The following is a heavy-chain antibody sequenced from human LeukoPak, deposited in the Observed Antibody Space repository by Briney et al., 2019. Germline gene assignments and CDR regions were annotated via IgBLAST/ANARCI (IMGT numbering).Heavy chain of an antibody. J-gene: IGHJ4*02. CDR1: GFTFSSHY. CDR3: AREGRWYNFDY. V-gene: IGHV3-7*01. Sequence: GGSLRLSCAASGFTFSSHYMSWVRQAPGKGLEWVANIKGDGSEKYYVDSVEGRFSISRDNAKNSFNLQMNSLRAEDTAVYYCAREGRWYNFDYWGQGTLVTVSS. D-gene: IGHD6-13*01. CDR2: IKGDGSEK.